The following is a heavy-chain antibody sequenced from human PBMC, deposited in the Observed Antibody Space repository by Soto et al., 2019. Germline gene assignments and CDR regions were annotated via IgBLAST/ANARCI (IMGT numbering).Heavy chain of an antibody. D-gene: IGHD6-19*01. CDR2: IYYSGST. V-gene: IGHV4-61*01. CDR1: GGSVSSGSYY. CDR3: ARGDGAVAGTKGPRYDY. Sequence: QVQLQESGPGLVKPSETLSLTCTVSGGSVSSGSYYWSWIRQPPGKGLEWIGYIYYSGSTNYNPSVKSRVTISVDTSKNQFSLKLSSVTAADTAVYYCARGDGAVAGTKGPRYDYWGQGTLVTVSS. J-gene: IGHJ4*02.